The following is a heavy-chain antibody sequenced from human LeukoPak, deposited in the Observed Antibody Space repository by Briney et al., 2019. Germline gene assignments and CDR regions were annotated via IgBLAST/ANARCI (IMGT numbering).Heavy chain of an antibody. CDR2: ISSTDAGT. CDR3: AKAPVTSCRGAYCYPFDC. CDR1: GFSLSSYA. J-gene: IGHJ4*02. D-gene: IGHD2-21*01. Sequence: PGGSLRLSCAASGFSLSSYAMSWVRQAPGKGLEWVSAISSTDAGTYHADSVRGRFTISRDSSKNTLYLQVNSLRAEDAAVYYCAKAPVTSCRGAYCYPFDCWGQETLVTVSS. V-gene: IGHV3-23*01.